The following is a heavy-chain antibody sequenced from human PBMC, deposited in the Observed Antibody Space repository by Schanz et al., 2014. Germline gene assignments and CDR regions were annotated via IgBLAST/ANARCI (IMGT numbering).Heavy chain of an antibody. J-gene: IGHJ4*02. Sequence: EVQLVESGGDLVQPGRSLRLSCAASGFTFDEYGMHWVRQAPGKGLVWDSRINSDGRSTNYADSVKGRFTISRDNAKISLHLHMTTLRADDTAVYYCARDGVAATTDFEYWGQGALVTVSS. D-gene: IGHD1-1*01. CDR3: ARDGVAATTDFEY. V-gene: IGHV3-74*01. CDR1: GFTFDEYG. CDR2: INSDGRST.